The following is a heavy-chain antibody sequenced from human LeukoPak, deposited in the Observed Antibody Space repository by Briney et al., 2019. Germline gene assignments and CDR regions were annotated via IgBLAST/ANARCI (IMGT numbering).Heavy chain of an antibody. V-gene: IGHV3-30*02. D-gene: IGHD3-22*01. Sequence: GGSLRLSCAASGFTFSSYGMHWVRQAPGKGLEWVAFIRYDGSNKYYADSVKGRFTISRDNSKNTLYLQMNSLRAEDTAVYYCAKEFYYDSSGRRPFDYWGQGTLVTVSS. CDR2: IRYDGSNK. CDR1: GFTFSSYG. CDR3: AKEFYYDSSGRRPFDY. J-gene: IGHJ4*02.